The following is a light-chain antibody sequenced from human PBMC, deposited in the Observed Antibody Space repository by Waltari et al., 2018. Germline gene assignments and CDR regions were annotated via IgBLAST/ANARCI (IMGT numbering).Light chain of an antibody. J-gene: IGLJ1*01. CDR3: QAWDGGTGV. CDR2: QSD. CDR1: KLGDKS. V-gene: IGLV3-1*01. Sequence: SYELTQPPSVSVSPGQTASITCSGDKLGDKSVCWYKQRPGQSPVLLVYQSDKRPSRIPDRFSVSNSGNTATLTISGTQAMDDADYYCQAWDGGTGVFGTGTKVTVL.